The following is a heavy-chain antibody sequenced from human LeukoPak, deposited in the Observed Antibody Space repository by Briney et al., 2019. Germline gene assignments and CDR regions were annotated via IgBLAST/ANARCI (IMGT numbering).Heavy chain of an antibody. CDR2: ISSSGSYA. CDR3: AREFEGQEAGAYGSGSYDVFDI. CDR1: GFTFSDYY. D-gene: IGHD3-10*01. J-gene: IGHJ3*02. Sequence: GGSLRLSCAASGFTFSDYYMSWIRQAPGKGLECVSYISSSGSYAKYADSVKGRFTISRDNAKNTLYLRMNSLRAEDTAVYYCAREFEGQEAGAYGSGSYDVFDIWGQGTMVTVSS. V-gene: IGHV3-11*06.